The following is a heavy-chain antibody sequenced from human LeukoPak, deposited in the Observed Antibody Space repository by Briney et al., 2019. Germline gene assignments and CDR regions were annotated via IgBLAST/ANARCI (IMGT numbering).Heavy chain of an antibody. J-gene: IGHJ4*02. CDR2: IYSGGST. V-gene: IGHV3-66*01. Sequence: GGSLRLSCAASGFTVSSNYMSWVRQALGEGLEWVSVIYSGGSTYYADSVKGRFTISRDNSKNTLYLQMNSLRAEDTAVYYCARAMGSTRDYWGQGTLVTVSS. CDR1: GFTVSSNY. D-gene: IGHD2-2*01. CDR3: ARAMGSTRDY.